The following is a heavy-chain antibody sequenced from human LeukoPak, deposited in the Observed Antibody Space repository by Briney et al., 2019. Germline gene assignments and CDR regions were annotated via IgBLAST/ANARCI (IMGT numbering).Heavy chain of an antibody. CDR2: IYYSGST. V-gene: IGHV4-39*07. CDR3: ARVVGGSRIPGYFDY. CDR1: GGSISSSSYY. D-gene: IGHD3-10*01. Sequence: TSETLSLTCTVSGGSISSSSYYWGWIRQPPGKGLEWIGSIYYSGSTYYNPSLKSRVTISVDTSKNQFSLKLSSVTAADTAVYYCARVVGGSRIPGYFDYWGQGTLVTVSS. J-gene: IGHJ4*02.